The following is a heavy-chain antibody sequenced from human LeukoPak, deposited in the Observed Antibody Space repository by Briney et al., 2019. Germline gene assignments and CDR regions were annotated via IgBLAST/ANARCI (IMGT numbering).Heavy chain of an antibody. Sequence: SETLSLTCTVSGGSISSSNYYWGWIRQPPGKGLEWIGYLSYSGSTNYNPSLKSRVALSLDTSKNQFSLKLSSVTAADTAVYYCARHSGGYSYDIWGQGTLVTVSS. D-gene: IGHD5-18*01. CDR1: GGSISSSNYY. CDR3: ARHSGGYSYDI. CDR2: LSYSGST. J-gene: IGHJ1*01. V-gene: IGHV4-61*05.